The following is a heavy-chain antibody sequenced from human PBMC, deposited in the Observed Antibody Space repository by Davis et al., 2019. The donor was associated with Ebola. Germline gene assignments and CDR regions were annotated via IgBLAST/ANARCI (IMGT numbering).Heavy chain of an antibody. CDR2: ISGSGGST. Sequence: PGGSLRLSCAASGFTFSSYAMSWVRQAPGKGLEWVSAISGSGGSTYYADSVKGRFTISRDNSKNTLYLQMNSLRAEDTAVYYCAKEAVYYYDSVQYYFDYWGQGTLVTVSS. V-gene: IGHV3-23*01. D-gene: IGHD3-10*01. CDR3: AKEAVYYYDSVQYYFDY. CDR1: GFTFSSYA. J-gene: IGHJ4*02.